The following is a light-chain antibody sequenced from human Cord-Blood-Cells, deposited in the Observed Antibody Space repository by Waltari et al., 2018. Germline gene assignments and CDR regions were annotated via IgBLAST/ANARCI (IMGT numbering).Light chain of an antibody. V-gene: IGLV2-14*01. CDR1: SGAVGGYNY. J-gene: IGLJ2*01. Sequence: QSALTQPASVSGSPGQSITISCTGTSGAVGGYNYVSWYQQPPGKAPKLMIYDGSNRPSGVSNRFSGSKSGNTASLTISGLQAEDEADYYCSSYTSSSTVVFGGGTKLTVL. CDR2: DGS. CDR3: SSYTSSSTVV.